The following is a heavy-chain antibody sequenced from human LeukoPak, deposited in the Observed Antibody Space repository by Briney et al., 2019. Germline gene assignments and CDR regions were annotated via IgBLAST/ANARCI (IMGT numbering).Heavy chain of an antibody. Sequence: GGSLRLSCAASGFTFSSYSMNWVRQAPGKGLEWVSYISSSSSTIYYADSVKGRFTISRDNAKNSVYLQLNSLRAEDTAVYYCARDAVSSSWYGGFLDYWGQGTLVTVSS. J-gene: IGHJ4*02. CDR2: ISSSSSTI. CDR3: ARDAVSSSWYGGFLDY. CDR1: GFTFSSYS. D-gene: IGHD6-13*01. V-gene: IGHV3-48*01.